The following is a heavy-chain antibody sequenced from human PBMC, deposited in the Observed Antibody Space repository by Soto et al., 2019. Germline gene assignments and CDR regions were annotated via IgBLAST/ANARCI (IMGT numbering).Heavy chain of an antibody. Sequence: QVQLVESGGGVVQPGRSLRLSCAASGFTFSSYGMHWVRQAPGKGLEWVAVISYDGSNKYYADSVKGRFTISRDNSKNTLYLQMISLRAEDTAVYYCAKDPRRYCSGGSCYSGLGDYWGQGTLVTVSS. V-gene: IGHV3-30*18. D-gene: IGHD2-15*01. CDR2: ISYDGSNK. J-gene: IGHJ4*02. CDR1: GFTFSSYG. CDR3: AKDPRRYCSGGSCYSGLGDY.